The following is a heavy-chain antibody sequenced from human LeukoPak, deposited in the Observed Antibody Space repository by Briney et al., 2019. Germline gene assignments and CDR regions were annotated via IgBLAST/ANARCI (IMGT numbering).Heavy chain of an antibody. J-gene: IGHJ5*02. CDR3: ARDFPELLGVWFDP. CDR1: GDSVSSNSAA. CDR2: TYYRSKWYN. Sequence: SQTLSLTCAISGDSVSSNSAAWNWIRQSPSSGLEWLGRTYYRSKWYNDYAVSVKSRITINPDTSKNQFSLQLNSVTPEDTAVYYCARDFPELLGVWFDPWGQGTLVTVSS. V-gene: IGHV6-1*01. D-gene: IGHD1-26*01.